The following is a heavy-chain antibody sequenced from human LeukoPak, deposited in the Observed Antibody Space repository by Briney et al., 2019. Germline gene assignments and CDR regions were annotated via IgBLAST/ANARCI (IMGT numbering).Heavy chain of an antibody. Sequence: GGSLRLSCAASEFSVGSNYMTWVRQAPGKGLEWVSLIYSGGSTYYADSVKGRFTISRDNSKNTLYLQMNSLRAEDTAVYYCARNFRGYSDYDFFDYWGQGTLVTVSS. D-gene: IGHD5-12*01. V-gene: IGHV3-66*01. J-gene: IGHJ4*02. CDR3: ARNFRGYSDYDFFDY. CDR1: EFSVGSNY. CDR2: IYSGGST.